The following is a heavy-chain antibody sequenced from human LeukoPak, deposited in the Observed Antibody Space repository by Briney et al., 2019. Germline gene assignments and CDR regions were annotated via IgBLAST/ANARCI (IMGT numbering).Heavy chain of an antibody. CDR2: ISSSSSYI. CDR1: GFTFSNAW. Sequence: GGSLRLSCAASGFTFSNAWMSWARQAPGKGLEWVSSISSSSSYIYYADSVKGRFTISRDNAKNSLYLQMNSLRAEDTAVYYCARGEYSSPLGLDYWGQGTLVTVSS. V-gene: IGHV3-21*01. CDR3: ARGEYSSPLGLDY. D-gene: IGHD6-6*01. J-gene: IGHJ4*02.